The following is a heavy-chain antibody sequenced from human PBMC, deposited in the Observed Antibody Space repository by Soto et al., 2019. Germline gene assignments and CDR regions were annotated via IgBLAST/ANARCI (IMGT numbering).Heavy chain of an antibody. Sequence: ASVKVSCKVSGYTLTELSIHWVRQAPGEGLEWMGGFDLENGETIYAQRFQGRVTMTEESSADTPYMELSSLRSEDTAVYYCAKDRGLAESGRWSHYYYGMDVWGQGTTVTVSS. J-gene: IGHJ6*02. CDR1: GYTLTELS. CDR2: FDLENGET. V-gene: IGHV1-24*01. D-gene: IGHD1-26*01. CDR3: AKDRGLAESGRWSHYYYGMDV.